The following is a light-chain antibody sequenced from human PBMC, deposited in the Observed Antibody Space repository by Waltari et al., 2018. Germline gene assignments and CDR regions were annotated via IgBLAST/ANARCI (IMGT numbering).Light chain of an antibody. CDR3: CSFTRSNSWV. V-gene: IGLV2-14*03. J-gene: IGLJ3*02. CDR1: SSDVGAYNH. CDR2: DVN. Sequence: HSALAQPASVSGSPGQSITISCTGTSSDVGAYNHVSAYQQHPGKSPRLMIFDVNDRPAGVSYRFSGSKSGNTASLTISGLQAEDEADYYCCSFTRSNSWVFGGGTKLTVL.